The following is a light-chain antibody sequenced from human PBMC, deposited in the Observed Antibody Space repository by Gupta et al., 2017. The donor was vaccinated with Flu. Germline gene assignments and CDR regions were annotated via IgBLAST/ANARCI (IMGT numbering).Light chain of an antibody. V-gene: IGKV4-1*01. CDR3: QQEYSIPYI. Sequence: DIVMTQSPDSLAVSLGERATINCKSSQSILYSSNNKNYLNWYQQKPGQPPKLLIYWASTRESGVPDRFSGSGSGTDFTLTISRRQAEDVAVYYCQQEYSIPYIFGQGTKMDIK. CDR1: QSILYSSNNKNY. CDR2: WAS. J-gene: IGKJ2*01.